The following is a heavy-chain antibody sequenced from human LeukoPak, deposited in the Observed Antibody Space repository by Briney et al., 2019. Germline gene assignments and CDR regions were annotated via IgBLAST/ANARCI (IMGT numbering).Heavy chain of an antibody. CDR1: GASFGNRSCN. V-gene: IGHV4-39*02. Sequence: SETRSLTGPVPGASFGNRSCNGGWIRHPPGKRPEWIGNIYYRGSTYYNSSLNSRVSISVDTSKNYFSLKVSSVTAADTAVYYCASLFLRFGEFSFDYWGQGTLVTVSS. D-gene: IGHD3-10*01. J-gene: IGHJ4*02. CDR3: ASLFLRFGEFSFDY. CDR2: IYYRGST.